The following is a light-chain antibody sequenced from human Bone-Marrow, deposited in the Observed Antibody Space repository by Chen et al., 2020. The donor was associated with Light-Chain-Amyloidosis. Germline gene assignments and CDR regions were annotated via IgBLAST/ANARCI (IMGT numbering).Light chain of an antibody. CDR3: QQYGTSPLT. V-gene: IGKV3-20*01. CDR1: QTISSNY. J-gene: IGKJ4*01. CDR2: GSS. Sequence: EIVLTQSPGTLSLSPGEGANLSCRASQTISSNYLTWYQQKFGQAPRLLIYGSSRSATGIPDRFTCSGSGTDFTLTINRLEPEDFAMYYCQQYGTSPLTFGGGTNVEIK.